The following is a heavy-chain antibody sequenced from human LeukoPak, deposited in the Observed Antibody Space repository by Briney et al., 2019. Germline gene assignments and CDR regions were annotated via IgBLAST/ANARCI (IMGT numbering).Heavy chain of an antibody. Sequence: ASVKVSCKASGGTFSSYAISWVRQAPGQGLEWMGGIIPIFGTANYAQKFQGRITITADESTSTAYMELSSLRSEDTAVYYCARKGDYYGSGSYAFDIWGQGTMVTVSS. CDR2: IIPIFGTA. CDR3: ARKGDYYGSGSYAFDI. CDR1: GGTFSSYA. D-gene: IGHD3-10*01. V-gene: IGHV1-69*13. J-gene: IGHJ3*02.